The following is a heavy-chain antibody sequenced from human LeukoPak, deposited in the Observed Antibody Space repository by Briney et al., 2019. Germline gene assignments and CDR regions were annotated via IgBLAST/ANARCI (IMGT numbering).Heavy chain of an antibody. CDR2: ISSSGSTI. J-gene: IGHJ4*02. CDR3: ARALWRTVVTAFGY. D-gene: IGHD4-23*01. V-gene: IGHV3-48*03. Sequence: GGSLRLSCAASGFTFSSYEMNWVRPAPGKGLEWVSYISSSGSTIYYADSVKGRFTISRDNAKNSLYLQMTSLRAEDTAVYYCARALWRTVVTAFGYWGQGTLVTASS. CDR1: GFTFSSYE.